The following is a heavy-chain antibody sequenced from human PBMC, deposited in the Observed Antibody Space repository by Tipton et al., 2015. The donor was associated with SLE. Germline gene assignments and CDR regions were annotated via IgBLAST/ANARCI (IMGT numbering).Heavy chain of an antibody. CDR1: GDSISSNSAA. J-gene: IGHJ4*02. D-gene: IGHD6-13*01. V-gene: IGHV6-1*01. Sequence: PGLVKPSQTLSLTCAFSGDSISSNSAAWNWIRQSPSRGLEWLGRTYYRSRWYRDYAVSVKSRISIDADTSKNQISLQLNSVTPEDTAVYYCTRDSSISTGGDYFDYWGQGTLVTVSS. CDR3: TRDSSISTGGDYFDY. CDR2: TYYRSRWYR.